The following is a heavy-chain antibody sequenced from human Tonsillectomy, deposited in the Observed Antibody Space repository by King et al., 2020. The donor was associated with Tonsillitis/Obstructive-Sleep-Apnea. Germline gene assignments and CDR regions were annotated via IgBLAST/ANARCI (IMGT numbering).Heavy chain of an antibody. CDR1: GFTFSDYS. Sequence: VQLVESGGGVVQPGRSLRLSGAASGFTFSDYSMYWVRQAPGKGLEWVAVIWYDGSIKYSADSVEGRFTISRDNSKNTLYLQMNNLRADDTAVYYCARDQALGYCSSTSCSQIDYWGQGTLVTVSS. CDR3: ARDQALGYCSSTSCSQIDY. V-gene: IGHV3-33*01. D-gene: IGHD2-2*01. J-gene: IGHJ4*02. CDR2: IWYDGSIK.